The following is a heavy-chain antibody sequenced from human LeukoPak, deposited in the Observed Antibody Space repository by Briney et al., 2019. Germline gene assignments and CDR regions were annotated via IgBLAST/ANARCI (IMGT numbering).Heavy chain of an antibody. CDR2: INHSGST. CDR3: ARYLRYSSGWDY. D-gene: IGHD6-19*01. J-gene: IGHJ4*02. CDR1: GGSFSGYY. V-gene: IGHV4-34*10. Sequence: SETLSLTCAVYGGSFSGYYWSWIRQPPGKGLEWIGEINHSGSTYYNPSLKSRVTMSVDTSKNQFSLKLSSVTAADTAVYYCARYLRYSSGWDYWGQGTLVTVSS.